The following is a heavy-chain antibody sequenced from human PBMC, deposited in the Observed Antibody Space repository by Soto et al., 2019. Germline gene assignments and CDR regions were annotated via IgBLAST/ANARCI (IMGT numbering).Heavy chain of an antibody. D-gene: IGHD2-15*01. CDR1: GYTFTSYD. V-gene: IGHV1-8*01. CDR3: ARRPSFCSGGSCYSHYYYYMDV. CDR2: MNPNSGNT. J-gene: IGHJ6*03. Sequence: GASVKVSCKASGYTFTSYDINWVRQATGQGLEWMGWMNPNSGNTGYAQKFQGRVTMTRNTSISTAYMELSSLRSQDTAVYCCARRPSFCSGGSCYSHYYYYMDVWGKGTTVTVS.